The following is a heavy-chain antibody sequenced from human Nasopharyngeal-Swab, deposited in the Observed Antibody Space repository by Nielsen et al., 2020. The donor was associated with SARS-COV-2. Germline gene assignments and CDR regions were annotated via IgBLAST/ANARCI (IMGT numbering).Heavy chain of an antibody. J-gene: IGHJ1*01. CDR3: ARDLGGGYCTTTTCPGS. CDR1: GLTVSSTY. Sequence: GESLKISCAVSGLTVSSTYMSWVRQAPGKGLEWVSVTEIGGTTHYADSVKGRFSISRDSSTNTLYLQMNNVRAEDTAVYYCARDLGGGYCTTTTCPGSWGQGTRVTVSS. V-gene: IGHV3-53*01. CDR2: TEIGGTT. D-gene: IGHD2-2*01.